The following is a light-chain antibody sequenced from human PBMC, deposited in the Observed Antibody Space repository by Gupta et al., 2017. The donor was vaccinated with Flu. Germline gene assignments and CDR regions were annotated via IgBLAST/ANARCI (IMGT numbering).Light chain of an antibody. J-gene: IGLJ1*01. V-gene: IGLV2-14*01. CDR3: NSSTNSSNIVDV. CDR2: EVN. CDR1: SSDVGGYDY. Sequence: QSALTQPASVSGSPGQSITISCTGSSSDVGGYDYVSWYQQHPGKVPKLILYEVNNRPSGVSSRFSGAKSCDTASLTITALQAEDEAVYDGNSSTNSSNIVDVFGTGTKLTVL.